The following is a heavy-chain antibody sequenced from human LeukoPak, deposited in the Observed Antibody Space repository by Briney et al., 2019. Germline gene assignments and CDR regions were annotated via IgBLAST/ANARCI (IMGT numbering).Heavy chain of an antibody. CDR1: GGSFSGYY. J-gene: IGHJ4*02. D-gene: IGHD2-2*01. CDR2: INHSGST. CDR3: ARGGYCSSTSCYVDY. Sequence: PSETLSLTCAVYGGSFSGYYWSWIRQPPGKGLEWIGEINHSGSTNYNPSLKSRVTISVDTSKNQFSLKLSSVTAADTAVYYCARGGYCSSTSCYVDYWGRGTLVTVSS. V-gene: IGHV4-34*01.